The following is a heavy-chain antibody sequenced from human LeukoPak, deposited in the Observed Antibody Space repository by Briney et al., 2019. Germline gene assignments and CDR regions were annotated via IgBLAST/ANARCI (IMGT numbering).Heavy chain of an antibody. D-gene: IGHD3-22*01. V-gene: IGHV3-15*07. J-gene: IGHJ4*02. CDR3: TTRWDYDSSGYYPQYYFDY. Sequence: GGSLRLSCVASGFTFSSYWMNWVRQAPGKGLEWVGRIKSKTDGGTTDYAAPVKGRFTISRDDSKNTLYLQMNSLKTEDTAVYYCTTRWDYDSSGYYPQYYFDYWGQGTLVTVSS. CDR2: IKSKTDGGTT. CDR1: GFTFSSYW.